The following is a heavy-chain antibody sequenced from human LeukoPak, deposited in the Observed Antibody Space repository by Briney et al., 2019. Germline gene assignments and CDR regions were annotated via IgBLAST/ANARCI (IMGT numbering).Heavy chain of an antibody. D-gene: IGHD2-2*02. J-gene: IGHJ4*02. Sequence: SETLSLTCTVSGGSISSGGYYWSWIRQHPGKGLEWIGYIYYSGSTNYNPSLTSRVTISVDRSSNQFSLNLSSVTAADTAVYYCARHPGIQTAFDFWGQGTLVTVSS. V-gene: IGHV4-61*08. CDR3: ARHPGIQTAFDF. CDR1: GGSISSGGYY. CDR2: IYYSGST.